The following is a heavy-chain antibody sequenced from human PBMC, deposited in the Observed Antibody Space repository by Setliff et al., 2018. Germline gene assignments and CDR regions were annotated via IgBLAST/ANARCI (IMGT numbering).Heavy chain of an antibody. V-gene: IGHV4-39*01. J-gene: IGHJ5*02. CDR1: GGSISSSSYY. D-gene: IGHD6-6*01. CDR3: ASCLAPRRGGCFHP. Sequence: PSETLSLTCTVSGGSISSSSYYWGWIRQPPGKGLEWIGSIYYSVSTYYNPSLKSRVTISVDTSKNQFSLKLSTVTAADTAVYYCASCLAPRRGGCFHPWGQGSLVTVSS. CDR2: IYYSVST.